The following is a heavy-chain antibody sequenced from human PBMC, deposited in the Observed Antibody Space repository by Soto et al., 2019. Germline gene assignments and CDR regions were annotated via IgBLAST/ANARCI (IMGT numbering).Heavy chain of an antibody. Sequence: GSLRLSCTASGFTFSNYAMSWVRQAPGKGLEWVSAITRTDSTYYADSVKGRFTISRDNSRNTLYLQMNSLGAEDAALYYCAKALVGEVGATDYWGQGTLVTVSS. V-gene: IGHV3-23*01. CDR2: ITRTDST. CDR3: AKALVGEVGATDY. J-gene: IGHJ4*02. CDR1: GFTFSNYA. D-gene: IGHD1-26*01.